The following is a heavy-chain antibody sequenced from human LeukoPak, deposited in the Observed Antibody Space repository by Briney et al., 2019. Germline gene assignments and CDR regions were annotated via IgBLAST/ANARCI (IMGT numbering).Heavy chain of an antibody. CDR1: GGSISNFY. D-gene: IGHD6-19*01. CDR2: IHYRGST. V-gene: IGHV4-59*01. CDR3: ARARDITVAGTWGDNWFDP. J-gene: IGHJ5*02. Sequence: SETLSLTCTVSGGSISNFYWSWIRQSPGKGLEWIGYIHYRGSTNYNPSLKSRVIISVATSKSQFSLKLSSVTAADTAIYYCARARDITVAGTWGDNWFDPWGQGTLVTVSS.